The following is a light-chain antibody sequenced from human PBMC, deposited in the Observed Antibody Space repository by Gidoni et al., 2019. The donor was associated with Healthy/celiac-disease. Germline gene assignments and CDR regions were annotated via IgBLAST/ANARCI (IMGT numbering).Light chain of an antibody. Sequence: EIVLTQSPATLSLSPGERATLSCRASQSVSSYLAWYQQKPGQAPRLLIYDASNRATGIPARFSVSGSGTDFTLTISSREPEDFAVYYCQQRSNWPPSITFGQGTRLEIK. CDR2: DAS. V-gene: IGKV3-11*01. J-gene: IGKJ5*01. CDR3: QQRSNWPPSIT. CDR1: QSVSSY.